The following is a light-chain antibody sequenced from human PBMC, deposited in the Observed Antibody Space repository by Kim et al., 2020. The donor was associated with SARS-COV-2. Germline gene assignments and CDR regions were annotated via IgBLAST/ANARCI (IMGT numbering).Light chain of an antibody. CDR2: DVS. CDR3: SSYTSSRSRV. J-gene: IGLJ3*02. Sequence: GQSITISCTGTKSDIATYNSVSWYQQHPGKAPKLIIYDVSRRPSGVSNRFSSTTSGNTASLTISGLQAEDEADYYCSSYTSSRSRVFGGGTQLTVL. V-gene: IGLV2-14*03. CDR1: KSDIATYNS.